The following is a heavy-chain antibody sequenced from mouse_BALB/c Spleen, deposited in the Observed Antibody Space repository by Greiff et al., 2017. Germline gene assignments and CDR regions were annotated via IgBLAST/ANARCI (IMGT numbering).Heavy chain of an antibody. J-gene: IGHJ2*01. CDR2: INPYNDGT. D-gene: IGHD2-4*01. CDR1: GYTFTSYV. Sequence: EVKLMESGPELVKPGASVKMSCKASGYTFTSYVMHWVKQKPGQGLEWIGYINPYNDGTKYNEKFKGKATLTSDKSSSTAYMELSSLTSEDSAVYYCARYYDYPDYWGQGTTLTVSS. V-gene: IGHV1-14*01. CDR3: ARYYDYPDY.